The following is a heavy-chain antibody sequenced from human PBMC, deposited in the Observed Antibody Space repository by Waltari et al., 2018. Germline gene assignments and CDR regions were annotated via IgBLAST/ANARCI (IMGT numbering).Heavy chain of an antibody. J-gene: IGHJ2*01. V-gene: IGHV3-66*02. Sequence: EVRLVESGGDLVRPGGSLRLSCTASGFAINYNYMTWVRQAPGKGLGWVAVSDAVGDTYDADSVKGRFTISRDTSKNEVFLQMNDVRAEDTAVYYCARWRSIAFWYFELWGRGTLVTVSS. CDR1: GFAINYNY. CDR2: SDAVGDT. CDR3: ARWRSIAFWYFEL. D-gene: IGHD3-3*02.